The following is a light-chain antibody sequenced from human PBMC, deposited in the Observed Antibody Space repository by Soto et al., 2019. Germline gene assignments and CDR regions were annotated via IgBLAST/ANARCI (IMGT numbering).Light chain of an antibody. CDR1: SSDIGAGYD. CDR2: ANS. J-gene: IGLJ1*01. V-gene: IGLV1-40*01. CDR3: QTYDSSLSGSV. Sequence: QSVLTQSPSVSGAPGQRVTIFCTGSSSDIGAGYDVQWYQQVPGAAPKLLIYANSNRPSGVPDRFSGSKSGTSASLAISGLQAEDEGDYFCQTYDSSLSGSVFGTGTKLTVL.